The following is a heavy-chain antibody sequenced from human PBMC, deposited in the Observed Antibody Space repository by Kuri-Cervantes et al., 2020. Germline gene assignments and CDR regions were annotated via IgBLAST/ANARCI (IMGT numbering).Heavy chain of an antibody. CDR1: GFTFSSYS. CDR3: AKDQGSVGYYFDY. J-gene: IGHJ4*02. CDR2: ISSSSTI. Sequence: GESLKISCAASGFTFSSYSMNWVRQAPGKGLEWVSYISSSSTIYYADSVKGRFTISRDNSKNTLYLQMNSLRAEDTAVYYCAKDQGSVGYYFDYWGQGTLVTVSS. D-gene: IGHD1-26*01. V-gene: IGHV3-48*01.